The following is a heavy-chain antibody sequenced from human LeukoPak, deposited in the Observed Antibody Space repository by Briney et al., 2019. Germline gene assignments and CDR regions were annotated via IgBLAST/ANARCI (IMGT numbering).Heavy chain of an antibody. CDR2: ISSSAGNT. Sequence: ESGGSLRLSCAASGFTFNNYAMSLVRQAPGKGLEWVSGISSSAGNTYYADSVKGRFTISRDNSKNTLSLQMSSLRAEDTALYYCAKDLFERSGITLGDWGQGTLVTVSS. D-gene: IGHD3-10*01. J-gene: IGHJ4*02. CDR3: AKDLFERSGITLGD. V-gene: IGHV3-23*01. CDR1: GFTFNNYA.